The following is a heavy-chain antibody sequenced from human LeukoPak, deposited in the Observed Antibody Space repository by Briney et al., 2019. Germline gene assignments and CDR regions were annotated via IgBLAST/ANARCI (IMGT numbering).Heavy chain of an antibody. Sequence: PSETLSLTCTVSGGSISSYYWSWIRQPPGKGLEWIGYIYYSGSTNYNPSLKSRVTISVDTSKNQFSLKLSSVTAADTAVYYRAAQRITIFGVAHFDIWGQGTMVTVSS. CDR3: AAQRITIFGVAHFDI. J-gene: IGHJ3*02. D-gene: IGHD3-3*01. CDR1: GGSISSYY. V-gene: IGHV4-59*01. CDR2: IYYSGST.